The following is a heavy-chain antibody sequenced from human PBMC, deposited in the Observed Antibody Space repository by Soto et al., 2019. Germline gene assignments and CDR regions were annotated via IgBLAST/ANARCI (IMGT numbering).Heavy chain of an antibody. CDR1: GFSFRTYA. CDR3: PREDSRDGYNFYYGLDV. D-gene: IGHD5-12*01. J-gene: IGHJ6*02. Sequence: PGGSLRLSCTASGFSFRTYAMTWFRQAPGKGLVWVSAISGSAGTFYATSVKGRFTIPRDNSKNTLYLQMNSLRAEDTAVYYCPREDSRDGYNFYYGLDVWGQGTTVTVSS. CDR2: ISGSAGT. V-gene: IGHV3-23*01.